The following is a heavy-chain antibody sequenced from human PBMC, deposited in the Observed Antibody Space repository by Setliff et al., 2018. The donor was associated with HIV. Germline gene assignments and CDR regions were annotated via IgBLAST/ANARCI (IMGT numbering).Heavy chain of an antibody. J-gene: IGHJ5*02. V-gene: IGHV1-2*06. D-gene: IGHD3-10*01. CDR3: ARGYGSGSYYNWFDP. Sequence: GASVKVSCKASGYTFTGYYMHWARQAPGQGLEWMGRINPNSGGTNYAQKFQGRVTMTRDTSIRTAYMELSRLRSDDTAVYYCARGYGSGSYYNWFDPWGQGTLVTVSS. CDR2: INPNSGGT. CDR1: GYTFTGYY.